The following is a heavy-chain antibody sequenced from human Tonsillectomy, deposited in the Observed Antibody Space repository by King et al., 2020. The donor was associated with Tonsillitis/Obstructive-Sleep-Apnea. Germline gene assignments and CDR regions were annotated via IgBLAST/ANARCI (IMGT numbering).Heavy chain of an antibody. J-gene: IGHJ6*03. V-gene: IGHV4-34*01. Sequence: VQLQQWGAGLLKPSETLSLTCAVYGGSFSGYYWSWIRQPPGKGLEWIGEINQSGSTNYNPSLKSRVTISVDTSKNQFSLKLSSLTAADTAVYYCARVVLDIVVVPATREEYYYYYYMDVWGKGTTVTVSS. CDR1: GGSFSGYY. D-gene: IGHD2-2*03. CDR2: INQSGST. CDR3: ARVVLDIVVVPATREEYYYYYYMDV.